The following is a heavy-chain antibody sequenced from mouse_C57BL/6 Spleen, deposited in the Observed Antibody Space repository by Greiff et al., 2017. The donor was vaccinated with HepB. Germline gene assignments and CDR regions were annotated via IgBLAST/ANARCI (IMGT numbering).Heavy chain of an antibody. Sequence: EVMLVESGGGLVQPGGSLSLSCAASGFTFTDYYMSWVRQPPGKALEWLGFIRNKANGYTTEYSASVKGRFTISRDNSQSILYLQMNALRAEDSATYYCARLGPDYYCSSYDWYFDVGGTGTTVTVSS. CDR1: GFTFTDYY. CDR3: ARLGPDYYCSSYDWYFDV. CDR2: IRNKANGYTT. V-gene: IGHV7-3*01. J-gene: IGHJ1*03. D-gene: IGHD1-1*01.